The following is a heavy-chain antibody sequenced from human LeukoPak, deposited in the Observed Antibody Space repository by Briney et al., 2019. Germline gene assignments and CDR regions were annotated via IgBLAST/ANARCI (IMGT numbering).Heavy chain of an antibody. J-gene: IGHJ4*02. CDR3: ARDPTYGSGSFFDY. V-gene: IGHV4-4*07. CDR1: GGSISSYY. CDR2: IYTSGST. D-gene: IGHD3-10*01. Sequence: SETLSLTCTVSGGSISSYYWSWIRQPAGKGLEWIGRIYTSGSTNYNPSLKSRVTMSVGTSKNQFSLKLSSVTAADTAVYYCARDPTYGSGSFFDYWGQGTLVTVSS.